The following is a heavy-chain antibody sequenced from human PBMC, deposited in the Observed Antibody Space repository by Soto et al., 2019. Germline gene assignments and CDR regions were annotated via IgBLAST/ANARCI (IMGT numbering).Heavy chain of an antibody. J-gene: IGHJ4*02. Sequence: PSETLSLTCTVSGDSVSSGAFYWSWIRQPPGKALQWIGYIYYTGRTTYNPSLKSRVTMSIDPSKNQFALNLTPVSAADTAIYYCARDSTAFVFDYWGQGALVTVSS. CDR3: ARDSTAFVFDY. CDR1: GDSVSSGAFY. CDR2: IYYTGRT. V-gene: IGHV4-61*08. D-gene: IGHD2-2*01.